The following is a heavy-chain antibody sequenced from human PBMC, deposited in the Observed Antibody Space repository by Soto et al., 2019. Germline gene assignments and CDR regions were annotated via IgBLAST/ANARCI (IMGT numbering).Heavy chain of an antibody. D-gene: IGHD3-10*01. CDR2: INAGNGNT. CDR3: ARDLWFGEQYYFDY. Sequence: GASVKVSCKASGYTFTSYAMHWVRQAPGQRLEWMGWINAGNGNTKYSQKFQGRVTITRDTSASTAYMELSSLRSEDTAVYYCARDLWFGEQYYFDYWGQGTLVTVSS. CDR1: GYTFTSYA. J-gene: IGHJ4*02. V-gene: IGHV1-3*01.